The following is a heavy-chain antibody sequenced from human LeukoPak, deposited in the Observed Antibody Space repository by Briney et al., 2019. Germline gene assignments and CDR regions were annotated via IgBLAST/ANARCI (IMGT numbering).Heavy chain of an antibody. Sequence: GGSLRLSCAASGFTFDDYAMHWVRQAPGKGLEWVSGISWNSGSIGYADSVKGRFTISRDNAKNSLYPQMNSLRAEDTALYYCAKAHHDGFLEWLPPYYFDYWGQGTLVTVSS. V-gene: IGHV3-9*01. CDR2: ISWNSGSI. D-gene: IGHD3-3*01. CDR3: AKAHHDGFLEWLPPYYFDY. J-gene: IGHJ4*02. CDR1: GFTFDDYA.